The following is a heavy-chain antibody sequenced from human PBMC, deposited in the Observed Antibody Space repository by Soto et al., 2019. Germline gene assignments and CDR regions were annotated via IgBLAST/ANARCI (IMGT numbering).Heavy chain of an antibody. CDR2: ISSDGTAT. Sequence: GGSLRLSCAASGFTFSSYAMHWVRQAPGKGLEYVSAISSDGTATYYADSVKGRFTISRDNSKNTLYLQMGSLRAEDMAVYYCARVFYDSGGYYYDSWGQGTLVTVSS. CDR3: ARVFYDSGGYYYDS. V-gene: IGHV3-64*02. CDR1: GFTFSSYA. D-gene: IGHD3-22*01. J-gene: IGHJ4*02.